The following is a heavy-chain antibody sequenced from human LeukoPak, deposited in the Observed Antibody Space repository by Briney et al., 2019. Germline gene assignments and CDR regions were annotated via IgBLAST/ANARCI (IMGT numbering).Heavy chain of an antibody. Sequence: GGSLRLSCAASGFTFSSYSMNWVRQAPGKGLEWVSSISSSSSYIYYAGSVKGRFTISRDNAKNSLYLQMNSLRAEDTAVYYCARDRWGSGFDYWGQGTLVTVSS. D-gene: IGHD3-16*01. J-gene: IGHJ4*02. CDR3: ARDRWGSGFDY. CDR2: ISSSSSYI. CDR1: GFTFSSYS. V-gene: IGHV3-21*01.